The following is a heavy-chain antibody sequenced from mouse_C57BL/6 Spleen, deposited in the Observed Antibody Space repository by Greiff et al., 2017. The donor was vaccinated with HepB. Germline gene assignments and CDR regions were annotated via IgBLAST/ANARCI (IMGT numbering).Heavy chain of an antibody. Sequence: VQLQQSGAELVRPGASVKLSCTASGFNIKDDYMHWVKQRPEQGLEWIGWIDPENGDTEYASKFQGKATITADTSSNTAYLQLSSLTSEDTAVYYCTTWTTVGATRAMDYWGQGTSVTVSS. CDR3: TTWTTVGATRAMDY. CDR2: IDPENGDT. V-gene: IGHV14-4*01. CDR1: GFNIKDDY. J-gene: IGHJ4*01. D-gene: IGHD1-1*01.